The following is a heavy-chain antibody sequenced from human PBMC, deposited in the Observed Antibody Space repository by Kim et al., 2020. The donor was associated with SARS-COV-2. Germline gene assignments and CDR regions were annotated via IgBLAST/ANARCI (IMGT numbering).Heavy chain of an antibody. J-gene: IGHJ5*02. V-gene: IGHV3-23*01. Sequence: RFTISRDNSKNTLYLQMNSLRAEDTAVYYCAKDLRSHRSGWPTPYNWFDPWGQGTLVTVSS. CDR3: AKDLRSHRSGWPTPYNWFDP. D-gene: IGHD6-19*01.